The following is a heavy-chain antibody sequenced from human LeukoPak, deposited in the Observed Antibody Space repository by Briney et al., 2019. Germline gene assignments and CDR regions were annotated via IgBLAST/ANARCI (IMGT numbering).Heavy chain of an antibody. Sequence: SETLSLTCTVSGGSISSYYWSWIRQPPGKGLEWIGYIYYSGSTNYNPSLKSRVTISVDTSKNQLSLKLSSVTAADTAVYYCARVLMIVDNDAFDIWGQGTMVTVSS. CDR1: GGSISSYY. CDR3: ARVLMIVDNDAFDI. V-gene: IGHV4-59*01. CDR2: IYYSGST. J-gene: IGHJ3*02. D-gene: IGHD3-22*01.